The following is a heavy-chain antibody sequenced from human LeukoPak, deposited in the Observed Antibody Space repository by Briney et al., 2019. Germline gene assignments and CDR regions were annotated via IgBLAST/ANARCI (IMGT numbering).Heavy chain of an antibody. Sequence: GGSLRLSCAASGFTFSSYSMNWVRQAPGKGLEWVAVISYDGSNKYYADSVKGRFTISRDNSKNTLYLQMNSLRAEDTAVYYCARDLVRGDALDYWGQGTLVTVSS. D-gene: IGHD3-10*01. CDR3: ARDLVRGDALDY. CDR1: GFTFSSYS. J-gene: IGHJ4*02. CDR2: ISYDGSNK. V-gene: IGHV3-30*03.